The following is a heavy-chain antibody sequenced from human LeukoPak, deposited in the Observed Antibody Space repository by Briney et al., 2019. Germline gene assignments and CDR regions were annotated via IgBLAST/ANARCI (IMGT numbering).Heavy chain of an antibody. D-gene: IGHD6-6*01. CDR3: ARGGGSSPGLIDY. V-gene: IGHV4-34*01. Sequence: PSETLSLTCAVYGGSFSGYYWSWIRRPPGKGLEWIGEINHSGSTNYNPSLKSRVTISVDTSKNQFSLKLSSVTAADTAVYYCARGGGSSPGLIDYWGQGTLVTVSS. CDR2: INHSGST. J-gene: IGHJ4*02. CDR1: GGSFSGYY.